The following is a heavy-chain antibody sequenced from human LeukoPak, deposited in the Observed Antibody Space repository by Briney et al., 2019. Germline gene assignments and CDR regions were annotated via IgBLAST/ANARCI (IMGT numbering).Heavy chain of an antibody. V-gene: IGHV4-59*01. CDR2: IYYSGST. D-gene: IGHD3-22*01. CDR3: ARDDSNYSDSSGFDS. J-gene: IGHJ4*02. CDR1: GGSISSYY. Sequence: PSETLSLTCTVSGGSISSYYWSWIRQPPGKGLEWIGYIYYSGSTNYNPSLKSRVTISVDTSKNQVSLKLSSVTAADTAVYYCARDDSNYSDSSGFDSWGQGTLVTVSS.